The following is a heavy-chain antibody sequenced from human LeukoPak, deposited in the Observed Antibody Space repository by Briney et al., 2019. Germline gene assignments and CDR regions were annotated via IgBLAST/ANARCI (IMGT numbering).Heavy chain of an antibody. CDR1: GFTFSNYA. CDR3: AKDRLTGYSFISWSFDP. J-gene: IGHJ5*02. Sequence: QSGGSLRLSCAASGFTFSNYAMSWVRQAPGKGLEWVSAISGSGGSTYYADSVKGRFTISRDNSKNTLYLQMNSLRAEDTAVYYCAKDRLTGYSFISWSFDPWGQGTLVTVSS. D-gene: IGHD3-9*01. CDR2: ISGSGGST. V-gene: IGHV3-23*01.